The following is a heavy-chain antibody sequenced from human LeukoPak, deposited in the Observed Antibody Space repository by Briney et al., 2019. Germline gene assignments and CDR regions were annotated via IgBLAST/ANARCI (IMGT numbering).Heavy chain of an antibody. V-gene: IGHV3-23*01. CDR1: GFPFNMFA. CDR2: LSRGGETT. D-gene: IGHD2-8*01. Sequence: PGGSLRLSCTGSGFPFNMFAMNWVRQAPGQGLEWVSGLSRGGETTNYADSVKGRFTVSRDTSKNMVFLQMNDLRPEDTAVYYRAKEQRIRHCSEGVCMEGYYFDYWGQGSLVTVSS. J-gene: IGHJ4*02. CDR3: AKEQRIRHCSEGVCMEGYYFDY.